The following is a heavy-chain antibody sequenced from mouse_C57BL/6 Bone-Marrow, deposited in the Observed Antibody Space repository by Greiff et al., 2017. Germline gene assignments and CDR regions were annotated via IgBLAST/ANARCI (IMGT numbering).Heavy chain of an antibody. J-gene: IGHJ3*01. Sequence: QVQLQQSGAELVRPGASVKLSCKASGYTFTSYGISWVKQRTGQGLEWIGEIYPRSGNTYYNEKFKGKATLTADKSSSTAYMELRSLTSEDSAVYFCARLWLPFAYWGQGTLVTVSA. CDR3: ARLWLPFAY. CDR2: IYPRSGNT. V-gene: IGHV1-81*01. D-gene: IGHD2-2*01. CDR1: GYTFTSYG.